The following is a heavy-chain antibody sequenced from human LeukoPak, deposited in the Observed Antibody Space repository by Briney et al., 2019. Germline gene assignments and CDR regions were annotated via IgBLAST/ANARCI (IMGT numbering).Heavy chain of an antibody. CDR2: ISDSGGST. CDR1: GFTFSNYA. Sequence: PGGSLRLSCAASGFTFSNYAMSWVPQAPGKGLEWVSTISDSGGSTYYADSVKGRFTISRDNSKNTLYLHMSSLRAEDTAIHYCAKVPYSDYGSGRHAFLDVWGQGTTVAVSS. D-gene: IGHD3-10*01. CDR3: AKVPYSDYGSGRHAFLDV. V-gene: IGHV3-23*01. J-gene: IGHJ6*02.